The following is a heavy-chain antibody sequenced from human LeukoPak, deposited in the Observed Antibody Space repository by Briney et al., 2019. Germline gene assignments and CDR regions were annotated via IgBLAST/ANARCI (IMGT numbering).Heavy chain of an antibody. CDR2: IYSGGST. J-gene: IGHJ4*02. D-gene: IGHD3-22*01. V-gene: IGHV3-53*01. Sequence: GGSLRLSCAASGFTFNNYGMHWVRQAPGKGLEWVSVIYSGGSTYYADSVKGRFTISRDNSKNTLYLQMNSLRAEDTAVYYCAREARYYDSSGYYYPDYWGQGTMVTVSS. CDR3: AREARYYDSSGYYYPDY. CDR1: GFTFNNYG.